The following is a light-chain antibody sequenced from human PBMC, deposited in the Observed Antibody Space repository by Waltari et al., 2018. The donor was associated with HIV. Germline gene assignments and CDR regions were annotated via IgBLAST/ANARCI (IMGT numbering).Light chain of an antibody. V-gene: IGLV1-44*01. Sequence: QSVLTQPPSASGTPGQRVTISCSGSSSNIGSNTVNWYQQLPGTAPKVLLYSNNQRPSGVPDRFSGSKSGTSASLAISGLQSEDEAVYYCSSYTSSSTSVVFGGGTKLTVL. CDR3: SSYTSSSTSVV. CDR1: SSNIGSNT. CDR2: SNN. J-gene: IGLJ2*01.